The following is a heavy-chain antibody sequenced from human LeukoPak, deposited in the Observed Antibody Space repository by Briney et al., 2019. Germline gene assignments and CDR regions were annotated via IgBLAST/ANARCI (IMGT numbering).Heavy chain of an antibody. D-gene: IGHD3-16*01. V-gene: IGHV4-30-4*02. J-gene: IGHJ4*02. CDR3: ARDRFGGYFDY. CDR1: GGSISSGDYY. Sequence: SETLSLTCTVSGGSISSGDYYWSWIRQPPGKGLEWIGYIYYSGSTYYNPSLKSRVTISVDTSKNQFSLKLSSVTAADTAVYYCARDRFGGYFDYWGQGTLVTVSS. CDR2: IYYSGST.